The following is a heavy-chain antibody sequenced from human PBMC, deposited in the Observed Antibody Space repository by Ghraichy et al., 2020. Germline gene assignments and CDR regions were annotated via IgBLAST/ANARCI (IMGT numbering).Heavy chain of an antibody. Sequence: GGSLRLSCAASGFTFTRHSMYWVRQAPGKGLEWVAVISYDGSTQYYADSVKGRFTISRDNSKNTMYLQMNSLRPQDTAVYYCARSQRDSSGWYSYYYYSMDVWGQGTTVTVSS. CDR3: ARSQRDSSGWYSYYYYSMDV. D-gene: IGHD6-19*01. V-gene: IGHV3-30-3*01. CDR2: ISYDGSTQ. CDR1: GFTFTRHS. J-gene: IGHJ6*02.